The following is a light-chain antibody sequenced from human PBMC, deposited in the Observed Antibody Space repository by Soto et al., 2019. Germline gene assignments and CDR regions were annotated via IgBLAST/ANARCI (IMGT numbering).Light chain of an antibody. CDR1: QSVSSY. CDR2: DAS. CDR3: QQRSNWPPSIT. V-gene: IGKV3-11*01. J-gene: IGKJ5*01. Sequence: EIILRQSPATLSLSPGERATLCCRASQSVSSYLAWYQQKPGQAPRLLIYDASNRATGIPARFSGSGSGTDFTLTISSLEPEDFAVYYCQQRSNWPPSITFGQGTRLEN.